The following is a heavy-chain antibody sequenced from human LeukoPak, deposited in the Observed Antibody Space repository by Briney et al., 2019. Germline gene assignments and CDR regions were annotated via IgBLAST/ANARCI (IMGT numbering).Heavy chain of an antibody. Sequence: GGSLRLSCAASGFTFSSYGMHWVRQAPGKGLEWVAMISFDGKNEFYTDSVKGRFTVSRDNVRNTLYLQMNSLRAEDTALYYCARDFHINKWSNWFDPWGQGTLVTVSS. CDR3: ARDFHINKWSNWFDP. V-gene: IGHV3-30*03. J-gene: IGHJ5*01. D-gene: IGHD1-26*01. CDR2: ISFDGKNE. CDR1: GFTFSSYG.